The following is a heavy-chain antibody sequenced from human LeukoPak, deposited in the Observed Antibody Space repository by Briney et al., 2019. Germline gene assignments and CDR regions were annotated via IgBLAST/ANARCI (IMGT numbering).Heavy chain of an antibody. J-gene: IGHJ2*01. V-gene: IGHV3-30*03. Sequence: GRSLRLSCAASGFTFRSHGMHWVRQAPGKGLGWVVVISADGATKYYADSVKGRFTISRDNSKNTVSLEMNSLREEDTAVYYCAREGAWGNWYFDLWGRGTLVTVSS. CDR2: ISADGATK. CDR3: AREGAWGNWYFDL. D-gene: IGHD3-16*01. CDR1: GFTFRSHG.